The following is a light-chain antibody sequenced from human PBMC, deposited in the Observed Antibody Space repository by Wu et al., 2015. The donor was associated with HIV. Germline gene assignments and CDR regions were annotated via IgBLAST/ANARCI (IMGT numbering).Light chain of an antibody. CDR2: GAS. V-gene: IGKV3-20*01. CDR1: QSVTNNY. J-gene: IGKJ3*01. Sequence: EIVLTQSPGTLSLSPGERATLSCRASQSVTNNYLNWYQQKPGQAPRLLIYGASSRATGIPDRFSGSGSGTAFTLTISSLEPEDFAVYYCQQYGSSSFTFGPGTKVDI. CDR3: QQYGSSSFT.